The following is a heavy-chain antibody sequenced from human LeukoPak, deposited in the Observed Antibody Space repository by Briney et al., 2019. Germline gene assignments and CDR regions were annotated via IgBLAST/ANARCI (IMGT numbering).Heavy chain of an antibody. V-gene: IGHV3-23*01. D-gene: IGHD6-13*01. J-gene: IGHJ4*02. CDR3: AKDMTPLVARGIFHY. Sequence: GGSLRLSCAASGFTFSNYAMSWVRQAPGKGLEWVSTITASGDITYYADSVKGRFTISRDSSKNTLYLQMNSLRVEDTAVYYCAKDMTPLVARGIFHYWGQGTLVTVSS. CDR2: ITASGDIT. CDR1: GFTFSNYA.